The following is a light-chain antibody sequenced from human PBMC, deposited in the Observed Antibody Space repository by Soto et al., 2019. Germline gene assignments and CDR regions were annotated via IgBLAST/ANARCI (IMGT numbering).Light chain of an antibody. J-gene: IGKJ1*01. V-gene: IGKV3-20*01. Sequence: EIVLTQSPGTLSLSPGERATLSCRASQSVSSSYLAWYQQKPGQAPRLLIYGASSRATRIPDRFSGSGSGTDFTLTISRLEPVDFPVYYCQQYGSSPPWTFGQGTKVEIK. CDR1: QSVSSSY. CDR2: GAS. CDR3: QQYGSSPPWT.